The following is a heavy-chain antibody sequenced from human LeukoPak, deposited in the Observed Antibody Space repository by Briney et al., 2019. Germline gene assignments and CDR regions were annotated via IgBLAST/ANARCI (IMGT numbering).Heavy chain of an antibody. J-gene: IGHJ4*02. CDR1: GGSISCSY. V-gene: IGHV4-59*08. CDR3: ARLQYTGSYYPDY. CDR2: IYYSGST. D-gene: IGHD1-26*01. Sequence: SETLSLTCTVSGGSISCSYWSWIRQSPGKGLEWIGYIYYSGSTNYNPSLKSRVTILVDTSKNQFSLKLSSVTAADTAVYYCARLQYTGSYYPDYWGQGTLVTVSS.